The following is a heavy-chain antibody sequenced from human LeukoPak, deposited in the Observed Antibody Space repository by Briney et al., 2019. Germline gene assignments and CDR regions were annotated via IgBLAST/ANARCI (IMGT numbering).Heavy chain of an antibody. J-gene: IGHJ4*02. V-gene: IGHV3-49*04. Sequence: GGSLRLSCTTSGFTFGDCAMGWVRQAPGKGLEWVSFIRGKAYGGTTEYAASVKRRFTISRDNSKNIAYLQMNSLKTEDTAVYYCTRAEMATTSFDSWGQGTPVIVSS. CDR2: IRGKAYGGTT. CDR1: GFTFGDCA. CDR3: TRAEMATTSFDS. D-gene: IGHD5-24*01.